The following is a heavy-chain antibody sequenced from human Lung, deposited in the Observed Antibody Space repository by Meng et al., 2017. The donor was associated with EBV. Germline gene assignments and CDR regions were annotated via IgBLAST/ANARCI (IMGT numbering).Heavy chain of an antibody. CDR1: GFSFSRYW. CDR3: SKDLVGSDDD. CDR2: TNEDGGIT. J-gene: IGHJ4*02. D-gene: IGHD6-25*01. Sequence: EVQRGGSGVGSVQPGGSLSLSCVSSGFSFSRYWMHWVRQAPGKGLEWVSRTNEDGGITTYADSVKGRFTISRDNTKNTLYLQMNSLRAEDTGVYFCSKDLVGSDDDWGQGTLVTVSS. V-gene: IGHV3-74*01.